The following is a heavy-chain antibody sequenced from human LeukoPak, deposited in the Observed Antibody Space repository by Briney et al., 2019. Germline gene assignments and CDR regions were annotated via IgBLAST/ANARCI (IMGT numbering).Heavy chain of an antibody. CDR2: IIPIFGTA. V-gene: IGHV1-69*05. J-gene: IGHJ5*02. Sequence: GASVKVSCKASGGTFISYAISWVRQAPGQGLEWMGGIIPIFGTANYAQKFQGRVTITTDESTSTAYMELSSLRSEDTAVYYCARGAVAGTVDWFDPWGQGTLVTVSS. CDR3: ARGAVAGTVDWFDP. D-gene: IGHD6-19*01. CDR1: GGTFISYA.